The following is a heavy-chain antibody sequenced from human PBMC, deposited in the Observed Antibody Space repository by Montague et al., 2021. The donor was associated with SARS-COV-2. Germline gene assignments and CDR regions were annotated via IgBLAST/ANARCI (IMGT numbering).Heavy chain of an antibody. D-gene: IGHD4-23*01. CDR1: GGSISSGGYY. CDR2: IYYSGSA. J-gene: IGHJ4*02. CDR3: ARAVETTVVTHFDY. V-gene: IGHV4-31*03. Sequence: TLSLTCTVSGGSISSGGYYWSWIRQHPGKGLEWIGYIYYSGSAYYNPSLMSRVTISVDTSKNQFSLKLTSVTAADTAVYYCARAVETTVVTHFDYWGQGTLVTVSS.